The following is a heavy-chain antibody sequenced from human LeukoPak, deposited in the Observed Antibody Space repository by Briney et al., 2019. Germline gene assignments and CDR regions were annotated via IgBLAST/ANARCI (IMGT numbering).Heavy chain of an antibody. CDR1: GFPFSVYE. CDR2: IGSSGTTI. Sequence: GGSLRLSCAVSGFPFSVYEMNWVRQAPGKGLEWVSNIGSSGTTIYYADSVRGRFSISRDNAKSSLYLQMNSLRVEDTAVYYCALLAVTSDFDYWGQGALVTVSS. D-gene: IGHD6-19*01. CDR3: ALLAVTSDFDY. V-gene: IGHV3-48*03. J-gene: IGHJ4*02.